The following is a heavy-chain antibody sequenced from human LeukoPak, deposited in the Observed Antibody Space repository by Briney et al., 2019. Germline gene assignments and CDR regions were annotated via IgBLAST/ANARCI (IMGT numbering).Heavy chain of an antibody. CDR1: GFTFSSYS. J-gene: IGHJ4*02. Sequence: GGSLRLSCAASGFTFSSYSMNWVRQAPGKGLEWVSYISSSSSTIYYADSVKGRFTISRDNAKNSLYLQMNSLRAEDTAVYYCARDGSGGVLGYWGQGTLVTVSS. D-gene: IGHD3-10*01. CDR3: ARDGSGGVLGY. CDR2: ISSSSSTI. V-gene: IGHV3-48*04.